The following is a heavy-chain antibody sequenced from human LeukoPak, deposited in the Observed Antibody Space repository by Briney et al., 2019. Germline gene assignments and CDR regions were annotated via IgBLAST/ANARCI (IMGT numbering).Heavy chain of an antibody. CDR2: ISAYNGNT. CDR3: ARSTTYYDILTGYSSLPYFDY. D-gene: IGHD3-9*01. J-gene: IGHJ4*02. CDR1: GYTFTSYG. Sequence: ASVKVSCKASGYTFTSYGISWVRQAPGQGLEWMGWISAYNGNTNYAQKLQGRVTMTTDTSTSTAYMELRSLRSEDTAVYYCARSTTYYDILTGYSSLPYFDYWGQGTLVTVSS. V-gene: IGHV1-18*01.